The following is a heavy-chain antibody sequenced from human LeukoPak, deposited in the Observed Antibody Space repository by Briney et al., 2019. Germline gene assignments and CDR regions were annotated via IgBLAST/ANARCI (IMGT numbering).Heavy chain of an antibody. CDR2: ISAYNGNT. CDR3: ARDFSRDYYDSSGYYPGD. Sequence: ASVKVSCKASGYTFTSYGISWVRQAPGQGLEWMGWISAYNGNTNYAQKLQGRVTKTTDTSTSTAYMELRSLRSDDTAVYYCARDFSRDYYDSSGYYPGDWGQGTLVTVSS. CDR1: GYTFTSYG. D-gene: IGHD3-22*01. J-gene: IGHJ4*02. V-gene: IGHV1-18*01.